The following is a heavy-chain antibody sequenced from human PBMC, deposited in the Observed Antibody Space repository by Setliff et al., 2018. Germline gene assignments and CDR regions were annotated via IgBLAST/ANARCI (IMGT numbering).Heavy chain of an antibody. D-gene: IGHD2-15*01. CDR3: VRPGGTTVVARHFDY. V-gene: IGHV4-39*01. Sequence: KTSETLSLTCTVSGGSISSGSYYWGWIRQPPRKGLEWIGSIHYSGSTYYNPSLKSRVTISVDTSKNQFSLKLDSVIVADTAVYYCVRPGGTTVVARHFDYWGSGILVTVSS. CDR1: GGSISSGSYY. CDR2: IHYSGST. J-gene: IGHJ4*01.